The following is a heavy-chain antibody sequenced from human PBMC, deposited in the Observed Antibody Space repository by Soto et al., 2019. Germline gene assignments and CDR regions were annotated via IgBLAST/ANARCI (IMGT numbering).Heavy chain of an antibody. CDR2: IIPIFGTA. CDR1: GGTFSSYA. J-gene: IGHJ4*02. V-gene: IGHV1-69*01. CDR3: AREGSAYCGGDCYGY. D-gene: IGHD2-21*01. Sequence: VSCKASGGTFSSYAISWVRQAPGQGLEWMGGIIPIFGTANYAQKFQGRVTITADESTSTAYMELSSLRSEDTAVYYCAREGSAYCGGDCYGYWGQGTLVTVSS.